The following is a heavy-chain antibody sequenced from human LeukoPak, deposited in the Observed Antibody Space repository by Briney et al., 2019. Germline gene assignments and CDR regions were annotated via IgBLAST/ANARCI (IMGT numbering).Heavy chain of an antibody. V-gene: IGHV3-23*01. D-gene: IGHD5-12*01. Sequence: GGSLRLSCAASGFTFSNYALSWVRQAPGKGLEWVSAISGSGENTYYADSVKGRFTISRDNARNSLYLQMNNLRGEDTAIYYCARDAGNSGYGCDLWGQGTLVTVSS. CDR1: GFTFSNYA. CDR3: ARDAGNSGYGCDL. CDR2: ISGSGENT. J-gene: IGHJ5*02.